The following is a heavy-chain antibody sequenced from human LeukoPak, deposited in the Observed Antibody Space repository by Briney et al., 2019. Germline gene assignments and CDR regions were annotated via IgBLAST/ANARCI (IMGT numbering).Heavy chain of an antibody. Sequence: GASVKVSCKASGYTFTSYYMHWVRQAPGQGLEWMGIINPSGGSTSYAQKFQGRVTMTRDTSTSTVYMELSSLRSEDTAVYYCARGSTHTYCSSTSCYGWTGYDWFDPWGQGTLVTVSS. J-gene: IGHJ5*02. CDR3: ARGSTHTYCSSTSCYGWTGYDWFDP. D-gene: IGHD2-2*01. CDR1: GYTFTSYY. V-gene: IGHV1-46*01. CDR2: INPSGGST.